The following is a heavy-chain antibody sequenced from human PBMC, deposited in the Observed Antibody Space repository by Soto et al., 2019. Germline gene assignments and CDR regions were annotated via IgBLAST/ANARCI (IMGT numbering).Heavy chain of an antibody. CDR3: ASKILLGY. J-gene: IGHJ4*02. V-gene: IGHV3-30-3*01. CDR1: GFTFSSYA. Sequence: HPGGSLRLSCAASGFTFSSYAMHWVRQASGKGLEWVAVISSDGSNKYYADSVKGRFTISRDDSKNTVYLHMNSLRPEDTALYYCASKILLGYWGQGTLVTVSS. D-gene: IGHD1-1*01. CDR2: ISSDGSNK.